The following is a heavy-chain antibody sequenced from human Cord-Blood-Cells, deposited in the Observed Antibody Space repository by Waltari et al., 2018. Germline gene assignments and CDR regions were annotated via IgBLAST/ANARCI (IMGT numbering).Heavy chain of an antibody. CDR1: GYSFTSYW. V-gene: IGHV5-51*01. D-gene: IGHD6-19*01. J-gene: IGHJ3*02. CDR3: AGGELSSGWYFDAFDI. CDR2: IYPGDSDT. Sequence: EVQLVQSGAEVKKPGESLKISCKGSGYSFTSYWIGWVRQLPGKGLEWMGIIYPGDSDTRYSPSFQGQVTISADKSISTAYLQWSSLKASDTAMYYCAGGELSSGWYFDAFDIWGQGTMVTVSS.